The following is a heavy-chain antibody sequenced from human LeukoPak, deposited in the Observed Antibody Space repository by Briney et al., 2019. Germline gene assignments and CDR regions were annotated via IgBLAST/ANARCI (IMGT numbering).Heavy chain of an antibody. Sequence: SETLSLTCTVSGGSISSYYWGWIRQPPGKGLEWIGSIYYSGNTYYNPSLKSRVTMSVDTSKNQFSLRLSSVTAADTAVYYCARQDTAMVAFDYWGQGTLVTVSS. J-gene: IGHJ4*02. CDR1: GGSISSYY. D-gene: IGHD5-18*01. CDR3: ARQDTAMVAFDY. V-gene: IGHV4-39*01. CDR2: IYYSGNT.